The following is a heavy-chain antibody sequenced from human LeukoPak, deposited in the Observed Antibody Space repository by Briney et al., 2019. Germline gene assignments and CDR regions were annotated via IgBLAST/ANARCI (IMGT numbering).Heavy chain of an antibody. CDR2: IWYDGNNK. CDR1: GFIFSNYG. V-gene: IGHV3-33*06. Sequence: GGSLRLSCAASGFIFSNYGMHWVRQAPGKGLEWVALIWYDGNNKYYLDSVKGRFTISRDNSKNTLYLQMNSLRAEDTAVYYCAKDSYYFDTNGPFDYWGQGALVTVSS. J-gene: IGHJ4*02. CDR3: AKDSYYFDTNGPFDY. D-gene: IGHD2-8*01.